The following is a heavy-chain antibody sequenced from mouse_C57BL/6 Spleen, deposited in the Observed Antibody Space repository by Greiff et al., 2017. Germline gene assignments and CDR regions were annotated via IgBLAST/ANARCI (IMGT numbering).Heavy chain of an antibody. J-gene: IGHJ4*01. CDR1: GYTFTSYT. D-gene: IGHD4-1*01. CDR3: ASKLTGDAMDY. V-gene: IGHV1-4*01. Sequence: QVQLQQSGAELARPGASVKMSCKASGYTFTSYTMHWVKQRPGQGLEWIGYINPSSGYTKYNQKFKDKATLTADKSSSTAYMHLSSLTSEDSAVYYCASKLTGDAMDYWGQGTSVTVSS. CDR2: INPSSGYT.